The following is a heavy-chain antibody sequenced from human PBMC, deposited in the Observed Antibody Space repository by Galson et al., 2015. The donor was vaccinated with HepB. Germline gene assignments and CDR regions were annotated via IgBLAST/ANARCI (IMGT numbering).Heavy chain of an antibody. CDR1: GGTFSSYA. J-gene: IGHJ6*02. CDR2: IIPIFGTA. V-gene: IGHV1-69*13. Sequence: SVKVSCKASGGTFSSYAISWVRQAPGQGLEWMGGIIPIFGTANYAQKFQGRVTVTADESTSTAYMELSSLKASDTAMYYCARLGTTVTARYYYYGMDVWGQGTTVTVSS. CDR3: ARLGTTVTARYYYYGMDV. D-gene: IGHD4-17*01.